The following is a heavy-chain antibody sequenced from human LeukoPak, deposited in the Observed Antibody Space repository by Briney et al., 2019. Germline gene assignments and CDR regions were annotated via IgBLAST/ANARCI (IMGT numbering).Heavy chain of an antibody. CDR2: IYWDDDT. V-gene: IGHV2-5*02. J-gene: IGHJ4*02. CDR1: VFSLSTSAVS. CDR3: AHHYRGNYGSMDLDY. D-gene: IGHD4-23*01. Sequence: SGPTLVKPTETLTLTCTFSVFSLSTSAVSVACFSQPPGTALELLALIYWDDDTRYSPSLKSRLSITKDTSKNQVFLTMTNMDPVDTATYYCAHHYRGNYGSMDLDYWGPGTLVTVSS.